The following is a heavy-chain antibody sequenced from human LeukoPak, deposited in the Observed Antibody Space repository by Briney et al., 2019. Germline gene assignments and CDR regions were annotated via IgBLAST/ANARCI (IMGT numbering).Heavy chain of an antibody. CDR3: ARTVGDRADP. V-gene: IGHV1-18*01. CDR1: GYALTTHG. J-gene: IGHJ5*02. D-gene: IGHD2-21*01. CDR2: ISANSGDT. Sequence: ASVKVSCKASGYALTTHGFIWVRQAPGLGLEWMGWISANSGDTKYGQSFQGRVTMTTDTTTETAYIELSSLRYYYTGIYYCARTVGDRADPWGQGSLVTVSS.